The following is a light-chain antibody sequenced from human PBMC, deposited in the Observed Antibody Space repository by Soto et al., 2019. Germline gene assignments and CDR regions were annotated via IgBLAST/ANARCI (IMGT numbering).Light chain of an antibody. CDR1: QDISNY. V-gene: IGKV1-33*01. Sequence: DIQMTQSPSSLSASVGDRVTITCQASQDISNYLNWYQQKPGKAPKLLSYDASNLETGVPSRFSGSGSGTDFTFTISSLQPEDIATYYCQQYDNLWTFGQGTKVEI. CDR2: DAS. CDR3: QQYDNLWT. J-gene: IGKJ1*01.